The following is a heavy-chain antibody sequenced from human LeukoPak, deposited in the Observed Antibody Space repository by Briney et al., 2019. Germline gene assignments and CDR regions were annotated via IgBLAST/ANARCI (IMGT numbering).Heavy chain of an antibody. Sequence: SETLSLTCTVSGGSISNYYWSWIRQPPGKGLEWIGYIYHSGSTYYNLSLKSRVTISVDRSKNQFSLKLSSVTAADTAVYYCARELGIVVVPAASPYYYYMDVWGKGTTVTVSS. CDR2: IYHSGST. D-gene: IGHD2-2*01. CDR3: ARELGIVVVPAASPYYYYMDV. V-gene: IGHV4-59*12. J-gene: IGHJ6*03. CDR1: GGSISNYY.